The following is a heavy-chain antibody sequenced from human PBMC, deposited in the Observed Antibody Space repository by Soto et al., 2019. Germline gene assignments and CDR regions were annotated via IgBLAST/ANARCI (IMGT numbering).Heavy chain of an antibody. CDR1: GFTFDDYT. D-gene: IGHD3-3*01. J-gene: IGHJ4*02. V-gene: IGHV3-43*01. Sequence: EVQLVESGGVVVQPGGSLRLSCAASGFTFDDYTMHWVRQAPGKGLEWVSLISWDGGSTYYADSVKGRFTISXXXSXXXXXXXXXXXXXXXTALYYCAKDLQNDFWSGSLYFDYWGQGTLVTVSS. CDR3: AKDLQNDFWSGSLYFDY. CDR2: ISWDGGST.